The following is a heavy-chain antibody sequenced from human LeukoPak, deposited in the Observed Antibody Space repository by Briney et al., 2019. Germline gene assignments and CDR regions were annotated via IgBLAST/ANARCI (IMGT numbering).Heavy chain of an antibody. CDR3: ARDLGGDYIDF. D-gene: IGHD4-17*01. CDR2: INPSAGST. J-gene: IGHJ4*02. Sequence: ASVKVSCKASGYTFTSYYLHWVRQAPGQGLEWMGIINPSAGSTSYAQKFQGRVTMTRDTSTSTVYMELSSLRSEDTAVYYCARDLGGDYIDFWGQGTLVTVSS. CDR1: GYTFTSYY. V-gene: IGHV1-46*01.